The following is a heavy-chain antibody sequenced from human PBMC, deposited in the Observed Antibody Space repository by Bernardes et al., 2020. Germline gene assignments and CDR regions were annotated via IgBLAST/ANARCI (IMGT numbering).Heavy chain of an antibody. V-gene: IGHV3-20*01. Sequence: GGSLRLSCAASGFTFDDSGMTWVRQAPGKGLEWVSGINWNGGSSGYAASVKGRFTISRDNAKNSLYLQMNSLRAEATALYHGARDLNSGGYYAILTGHPWFDARGQRTLVTAAS. CDR2: INWNGGSS. D-gene: IGHD3-9*01. CDR1: GFTFDDSG. CDR3: ARDLNSGGYYAILTGHPWFDA. J-gene: IGHJ5*02.